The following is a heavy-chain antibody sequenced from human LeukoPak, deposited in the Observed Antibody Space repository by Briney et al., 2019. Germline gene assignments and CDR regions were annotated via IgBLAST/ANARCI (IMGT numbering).Heavy chain of an antibody. CDR1: GGSISSSSYY. Sequence: ASETLSLTCTVSGGSISSSSYYWRWIRQPPGKGLEWIGSIYYSGSTYYNPSLKSRVTISVDTSKNQFSLKLSSVTAADTAVYYCARRLYCCSTSCSTLYYMDVWGKGTTVTVSS. CDR2: IYYSGST. D-gene: IGHD2-2*01. J-gene: IGHJ6*03. CDR3: ARRLYCCSTSCSTLYYMDV. V-gene: IGHV4-39*01.